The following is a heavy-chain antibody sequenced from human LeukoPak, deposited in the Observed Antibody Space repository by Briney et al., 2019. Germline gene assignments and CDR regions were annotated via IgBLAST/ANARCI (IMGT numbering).Heavy chain of an antibody. Sequence: PGRSLRLSCAASGFTFSSYAMHWVRQAPGKGLEWVSAISGSGGSTYYADSVKGRFTISRDNSKNTLYLQMNSLRAEDTAVYYCAKETTYYDFWSGYSQNVKYYFDYWGQGTLVTVSS. V-gene: IGHV3-23*01. CDR2: ISGSGGST. D-gene: IGHD3-3*01. J-gene: IGHJ4*02. CDR3: AKETTYYDFWSGYSQNVKYYFDY. CDR1: GFTFSSYA.